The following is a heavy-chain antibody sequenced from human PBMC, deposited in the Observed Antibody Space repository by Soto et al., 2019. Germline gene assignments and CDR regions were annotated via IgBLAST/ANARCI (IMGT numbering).Heavy chain of an antibody. CDR2: IYNSGST. J-gene: IGHJ5*02. V-gene: IGHV4-59*01. CDR3: ARDSSGRYFNWFAP. CDR1: GGSIGSYY. Sequence: SETLSLTCTVSGGSIGSYYWNWIRQPPGKGLEWIGHIYNSGSTKYNPSLKSRVTISVDTSKNQFSLKLSSVTAADTAVYYCARDSSGRYFNWFAPWGQGTLVTVSS. D-gene: IGHD1-26*01.